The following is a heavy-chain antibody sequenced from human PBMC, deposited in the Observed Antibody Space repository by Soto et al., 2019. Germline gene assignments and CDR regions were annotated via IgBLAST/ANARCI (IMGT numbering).Heavy chain of an antibody. V-gene: IGHV3-7*01. CDR1: GFTFSSRW. Sequence: EVQLVASGGGLVQPGGSLRLSCAASGFTFSSRWMGWVRQPPGKGLEWVVNINQDGSDSYYVDSVKGRFTISRDNARNQLYLQMNSLRAEDTAVYYCATSIVGRRPPLDPWGQGTLVTVSS. CDR2: INQDGSDS. CDR3: ATSIVGRRPPLDP. D-gene: IGHD6-6*01. J-gene: IGHJ5*02.